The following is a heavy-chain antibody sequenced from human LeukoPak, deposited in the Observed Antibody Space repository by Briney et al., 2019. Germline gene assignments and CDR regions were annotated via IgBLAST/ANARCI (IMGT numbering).Heavy chain of an antibody. J-gene: IGHJ4*02. D-gene: IGHD2-21*01. CDR3: ARNPGLWWGDFDY. Sequence: SETLSLTCTVSGGSISSGDYYWRWIRQPPGKGLEWIGYIYYSGSTYYNPSLKSRVTISVDTSKNQFSLKLSSVTAADTAVYYCARNPGLWWGDFDYWGQGTLVTVSS. CDR1: GGSISSGDYY. V-gene: IGHV4-30-4*01. CDR2: IYYSGST.